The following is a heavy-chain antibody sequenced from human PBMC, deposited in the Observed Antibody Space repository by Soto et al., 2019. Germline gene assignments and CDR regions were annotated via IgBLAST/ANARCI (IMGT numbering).Heavy chain of an antibody. D-gene: IGHD2-15*01. Sequence: QVQLVQSGAEVKKPGSSVKVSCKASGGTFSSYAISWVRQAPGQGLEWMGGIIPIFGTASYAQKFQGRVTITADESTSTSYMELSSLRSEDTAVYYCARQVVDIVVVVAASHFDYWGQGTLVTVSS. J-gene: IGHJ4*02. CDR3: ARQVVDIVVVVAASHFDY. V-gene: IGHV1-69*01. CDR1: GGTFSSYA. CDR2: IIPIFGTA.